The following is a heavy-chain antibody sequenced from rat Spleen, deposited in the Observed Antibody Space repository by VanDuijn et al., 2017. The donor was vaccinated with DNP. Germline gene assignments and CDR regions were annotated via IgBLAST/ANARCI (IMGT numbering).Heavy chain of an antibody. CDR1: GFTFNNYG. V-gene: IGHV5-29*01. CDR3: TRHRSDTISMDA. D-gene: IGHD2-2*01. Sequence: EVQLVESGGGLVQPGRSLKVSCAASGFTFNNYGMAWVRQAPTKGLGWVATISHDGSSTYYRDSVRGRFTISRDNAHNTLYLQMDGLRSEDTATYYCTRHRSDTISMDAWGQGTSVTVSS. J-gene: IGHJ4*01. CDR2: ISHDGSST.